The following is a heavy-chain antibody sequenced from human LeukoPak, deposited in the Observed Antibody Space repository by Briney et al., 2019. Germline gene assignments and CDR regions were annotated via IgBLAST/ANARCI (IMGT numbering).Heavy chain of an antibody. CDR2: ISADGSDA. J-gene: IGHJ5*02. CDR3: ARDRPHNWFDP. V-gene: IGHV3-74*01. Sequence: PGGSLRLSCAASGFTLSDYWMNWVRQAPGKGPVWVSRISADGSDAVYADSVKGRFTISRDNTKNTLHLQMNNLRAEDTAVYYCARDRPHNWFDPWGEGTLVTVSS. CDR1: GFTLSDYW.